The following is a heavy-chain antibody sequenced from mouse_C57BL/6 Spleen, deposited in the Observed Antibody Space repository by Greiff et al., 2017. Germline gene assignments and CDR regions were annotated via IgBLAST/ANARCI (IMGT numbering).Heavy chain of an antibody. D-gene: IGHD1-3*01. CDR1: GYSIPTGYY. CDR3: AGGAINFYYAMDY. J-gene: IGHJ4*01. CDR2: ISYDGSN. Sequence: EVKLMESGPGLVKPSQSLSLTCSVTGYSIPTGYYWNWIRQFPGNKLEWMGYISYDGSNNSNPSLKNRISITRYTSKNQFFLKLNSVTTEDTATYYCAGGAINFYYAMDYWGQGTSVTVSS. V-gene: IGHV3-6*01.